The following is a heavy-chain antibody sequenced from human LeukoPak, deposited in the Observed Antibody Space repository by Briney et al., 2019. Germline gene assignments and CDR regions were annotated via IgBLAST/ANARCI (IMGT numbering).Heavy chain of an antibody. CDR1: DYTFTSYG. D-gene: IGHD3-10*01. J-gene: IGHJ4*02. V-gene: IGHV1-18*01. Sequence: GASVKVSCKASDYTFTSYGITWVRQAPGQGLEWMGWISGYNANTSYAQKLQGRVTMTTDTSTSTAYMELRSLRSDDTAVYYCARRGLLWFGDTTSGDYWGQGTLVTVSS. CDR2: ISGYNANT. CDR3: ARRGLLWFGDTTSGDY.